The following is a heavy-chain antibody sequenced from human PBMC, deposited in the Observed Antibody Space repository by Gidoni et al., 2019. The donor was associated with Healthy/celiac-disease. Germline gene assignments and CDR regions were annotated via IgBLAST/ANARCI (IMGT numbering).Heavy chain of an antibody. CDR3: ARLRDDFWSGYLDY. CDR2: IYYSGST. V-gene: IGHV4-39*01. Sequence: QLQLQESGPGLVKPSETLSLTCTVSGGSISSSSYYWGWIRQPPGKGLEWIGSIYYSGSTYYNPSLKSRVTISVDTSKNQFSLKLSSVTAADTAVYYCARLRDDFWSGYLDYWGQGTLVTVSS. J-gene: IGHJ4*02. D-gene: IGHD3-3*01. CDR1: GGSISSSSYY.